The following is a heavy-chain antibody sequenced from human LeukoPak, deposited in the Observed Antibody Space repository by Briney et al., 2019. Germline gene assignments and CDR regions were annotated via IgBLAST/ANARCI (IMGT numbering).Heavy chain of an antibody. Sequence: PSETLSLTCTVSGVSISSSYSYWGWIRQPPGVGLEWIGSIYYTGNTYYNASLKSHVSISIDTSKNQFSLKLTSVTAADTAVYYCGRQTGSGLFILPGGQGTLVTVSS. J-gene: IGHJ4*02. CDR1: GVSISSSYSY. V-gene: IGHV4-39*01. CDR2: IYYTGNT. CDR3: GRQTGSGLFILP. D-gene: IGHD3/OR15-3a*01.